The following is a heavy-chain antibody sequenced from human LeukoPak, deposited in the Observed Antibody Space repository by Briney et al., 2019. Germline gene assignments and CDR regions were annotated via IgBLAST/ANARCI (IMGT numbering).Heavy chain of an antibody. D-gene: IGHD6-13*01. V-gene: IGHV3-53*01. CDR2: IYSGSTT. Sequence: PGGSLRLSCAASGFTVSSNYMNWVRQAPGKGLEWVSVIYSGSTTFYADSVKGRFTISRDDSKNTLYLQMNSLRDEDTAVYYCVRASSIGAAGLFDYWGQGTLVTVSS. CDR3: VRASSIGAAGLFDY. J-gene: IGHJ4*02. CDR1: GFTVSSNY.